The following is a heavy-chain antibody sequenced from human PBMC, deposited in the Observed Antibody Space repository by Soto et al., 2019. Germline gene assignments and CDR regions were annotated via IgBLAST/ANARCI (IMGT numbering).Heavy chain of an antibody. Sequence: GGSLRLACAASGLTFSSYGMDWVRQAPGKGLEWVAVISYDGSNKYYADSVKGRFTISRDNSRTTLYLQMNSLRAEDTAVYYCAKDHVQQWLATHGMDFDYWGQGTLVTVSS. V-gene: IGHV3-30*18. J-gene: IGHJ4*02. CDR1: GLTFSSYG. CDR2: ISYDGSNK. D-gene: IGHD6-19*01. CDR3: AKDHVQQWLATHGMDFDY.